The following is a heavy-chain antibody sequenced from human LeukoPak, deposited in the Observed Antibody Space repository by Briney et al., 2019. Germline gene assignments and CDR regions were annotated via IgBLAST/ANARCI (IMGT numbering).Heavy chain of an antibody. J-gene: IGHJ3*02. Sequence: GGSLRLSCTASGFTFGDYAMSWVRQAPGKGLEWVGFIRSKAYGGTTEYAASVKGRFTTSRDDSKSIAYLQMNSLKTEDTAVYYCTRYCSSTSCYTAGGDAFDIWGQGTMVTVSS. CDR1: GFTFGDYA. D-gene: IGHD2-2*02. CDR2: IRSKAYGGTT. V-gene: IGHV3-49*04. CDR3: TRYCSSTSCYTAGGDAFDI.